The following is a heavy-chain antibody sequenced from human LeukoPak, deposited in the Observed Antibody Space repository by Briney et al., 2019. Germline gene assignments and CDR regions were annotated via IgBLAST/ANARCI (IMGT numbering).Heavy chain of an antibody. J-gene: IGHJ4*02. V-gene: IGHV3-21*01. D-gene: IGHD6-6*01. CDR2: INITGSYI. CDR1: GFTFSSYT. CDR3: ARTSEYSSSSGMAC. Sequence: GGSLRLSRAASGFTFSSYTMNWVRQAPGKGLEWVSSINITGSYIYYADSIKGRFAISRDNAKNSLFLQMNSLRAEDTAIYYCARTSEYSSSSGMACWGQGTLVTVSS.